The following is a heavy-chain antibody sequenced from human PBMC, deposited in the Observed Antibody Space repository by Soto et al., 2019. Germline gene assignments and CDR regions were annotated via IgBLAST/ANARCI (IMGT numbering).Heavy chain of an antibody. Sequence: ASVKVSCKASGGTFSSYSISWVRQAPGQGLECMGWIIPIFGTANYAQKFQGRVTITADEPTSTAYMELSSLRSEDTAVYYCARSSITMIVVVIREFGAFDIWGQGTMVTVSS. CDR1: GGTFSSYS. J-gene: IGHJ3*02. CDR2: IIPIFGTA. CDR3: ARSSITMIVVVIREFGAFDI. V-gene: IGHV1-69*13. D-gene: IGHD3-22*01.